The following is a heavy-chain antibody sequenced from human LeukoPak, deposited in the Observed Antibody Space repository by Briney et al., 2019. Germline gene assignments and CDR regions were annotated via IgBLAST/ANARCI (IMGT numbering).Heavy chain of an antibody. J-gene: IGHJ4*02. CDR2: ISGSDGST. D-gene: IGHD3-10*01. V-gene: IGHV3-23*01. CDR3: AKGMVRGVIIAKSHFDY. CDR1: GFTFSSYA. Sequence: GGSLRLSCAASGFTFSSYALNWVRQAPGKGLEWVSAISGSDGSTYYADSVKGRFTISRDNSKNTLYLQMNSLRAEDTAVYYCAKGMVRGVIIAKSHFDYWGQGTLVTVSS.